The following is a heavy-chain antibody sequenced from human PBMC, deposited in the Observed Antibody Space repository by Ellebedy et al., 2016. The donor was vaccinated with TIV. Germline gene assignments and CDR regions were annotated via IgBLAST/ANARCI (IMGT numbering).Heavy chain of an antibody. J-gene: IGHJ4*02. CDR2: TSGSGGST. CDR1: GFRFSTYA. V-gene: IGHV3-23*01. CDR3: ARYGNLGY. D-gene: IGHD1-1*01. Sequence: PGGSLRLSCAASGFRFSTYAMNWVRQAPGKGLEWVSVTSGSGGSTYYADSVRGRFTISRDNSKNTLYLQMNSLRAEDPAVYYCARYGNLGYWGQGTLVTVSS.